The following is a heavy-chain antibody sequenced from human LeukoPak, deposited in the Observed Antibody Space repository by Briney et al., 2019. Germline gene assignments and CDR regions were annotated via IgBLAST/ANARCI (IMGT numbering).Heavy chain of an antibody. V-gene: IGHV4-31*03. J-gene: IGHJ4*02. Sequence: SQTLSLTCTVSGGSISSGGYYWSWIRQHPGKGLEWIGYIYYSGSTYYNPSLKSRVTISVDTSKNQFSLKLSSVTAADTAVYYCVRGAAAVGFDYWGQGTLVTVPS. D-gene: IGHD6-13*01. CDR3: VRGAAAVGFDY. CDR2: IYYSGST. CDR1: GGSISSGGYY.